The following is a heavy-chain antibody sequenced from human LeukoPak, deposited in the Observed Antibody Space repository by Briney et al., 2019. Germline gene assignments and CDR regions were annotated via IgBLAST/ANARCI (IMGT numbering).Heavy chain of an antibody. V-gene: IGHV4-59*01. CDR2: LLYSGGT. Sequence: NPSETLSLTCIVSGGSISGYYWSWIRQPPGKGLEWIGYLLYSGGTNYNPSLKSRVTISVDTSKNQFSLKLSSVTAADTALYYCARAGSGYSFDIWGQGTMVTVSS. CDR3: ARAGSGYSFDI. CDR1: GGSISGYY. J-gene: IGHJ3*02. D-gene: IGHD3-22*01.